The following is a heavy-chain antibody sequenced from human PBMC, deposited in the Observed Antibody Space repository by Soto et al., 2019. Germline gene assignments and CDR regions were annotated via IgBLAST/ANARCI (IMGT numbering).Heavy chain of an antibody. D-gene: IGHD1-26*01. V-gene: IGHV4-59*01. J-gene: IGHJ4*02. CDR3: ARDLRRVRDGSNYYYLDY. CDR2: IFNSENT. Sequence: PSQTLSLPCTVAGVSICSYYWSWIRQPPAKGLEWIGYIFNSENTNYNPSLKSRVTISVDTSKNQFSLKLTSVTAADTAVYYCARDLRRVRDGSNYYYLDYWGQGTLVTVS. CDR1: GVSICSYY.